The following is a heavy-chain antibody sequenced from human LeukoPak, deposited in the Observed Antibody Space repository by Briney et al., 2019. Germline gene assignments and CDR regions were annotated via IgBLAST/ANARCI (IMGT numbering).Heavy chain of an antibody. CDR3: ARANWALSFDY. CDR2: IYTSGST. CDR1: GGSISSGSYY. V-gene: IGHV4-61*02. D-gene: IGHD1-1*01. J-gene: IGHJ4*02. Sequence: SQTLSLTCTVSGGSISSGSYYWSWLRQPARKGLEWIGRIYTSGSTNYNPSLKSRVTISVDTSKNQFSLKLSSVTAADTAVYYCARANWALSFDYWGQGTLVTVSS.